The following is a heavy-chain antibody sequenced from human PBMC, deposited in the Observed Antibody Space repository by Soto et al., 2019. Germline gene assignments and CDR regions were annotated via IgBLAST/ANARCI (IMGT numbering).Heavy chain of an antibody. CDR2: IYYSGST. D-gene: IGHD1-1*01. CDR3: ARVTKLHIDY. Sequence: ETLSLTCTVSGGSISSYYWSWIRQPPGKGLEWIGYIYYSGSTNYNPSLKSRVTISVDTSKNQFSLKLSSVTAADTAVYYCARVTKLHIDYWGQGTLVTVSS. CDR1: GGSISSYY. J-gene: IGHJ4*02. V-gene: IGHV4-59*01.